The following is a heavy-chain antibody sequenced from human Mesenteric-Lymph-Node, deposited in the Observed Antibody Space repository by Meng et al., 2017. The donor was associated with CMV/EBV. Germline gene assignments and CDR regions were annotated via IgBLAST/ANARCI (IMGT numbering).Heavy chain of an antibody. V-gene: IGHV3-33*06. CDR2: RCFDESNK. Sequence: SGFTLRSNAMHWVCQAPGKGLEWVAIRCFDESNKYYADSVKGRFTISRDNSKNTLYLQMNSLRGEDTAVYYCAKDGGGSSWDGFFDYWGQGTLVTVSS. CDR1: GFTLRSNA. D-gene: IGHD6-13*01. J-gene: IGHJ4*02. CDR3: AKDGGGSSWDGFFDY.